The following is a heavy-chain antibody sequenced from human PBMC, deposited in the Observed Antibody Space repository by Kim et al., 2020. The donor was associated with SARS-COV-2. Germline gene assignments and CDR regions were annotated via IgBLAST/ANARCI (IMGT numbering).Heavy chain of an antibody. J-gene: IGHJ5*01. D-gene: IGHD6-13*01. CDR2: RGGTT. CDR3: AKRDSST. V-gene: IGHV3-23*01. Sequence: RGGTTDHADPGKGRFTISRDNSKNTLYMQMNSLRVEDTALYYCAKRDSSTWGQGTLVTVSS.